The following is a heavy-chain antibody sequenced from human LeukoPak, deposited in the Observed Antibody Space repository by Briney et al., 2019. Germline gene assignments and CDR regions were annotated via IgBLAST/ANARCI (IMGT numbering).Heavy chain of an antibody. Sequence: ASVKVSCKASGYTFTSYDINWARQATGQGLEWMGWMNPNSGNTGYAQKFQGRVTMTRNTSISTAYMELSSLRSEDTAVYYCARGRRYCSGGSCYSSSFDPWGQGTLVTVSS. CDR2: MNPNSGNT. CDR1: GYTFTSYD. CDR3: ARGRRYCSGGSCYSSSFDP. D-gene: IGHD2-15*01. V-gene: IGHV1-8*01. J-gene: IGHJ5*02.